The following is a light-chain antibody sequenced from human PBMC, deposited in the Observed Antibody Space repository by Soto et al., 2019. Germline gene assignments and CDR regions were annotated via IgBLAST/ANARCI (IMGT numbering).Light chain of an antibody. Sequence: EIVLTQSPGTLSLSPGERATLSCRASQSVSSSYLAWYQQKPGQAPRLLIYGASSRATGIPDRFSGSGSGTDLTLTISRMETEDVEVYYCQQYGSSLFTFGPGTKVHIK. CDR2: GAS. CDR1: QSVSSSY. CDR3: QQYGSSLFT. V-gene: IGKV3-20*01. J-gene: IGKJ3*01.